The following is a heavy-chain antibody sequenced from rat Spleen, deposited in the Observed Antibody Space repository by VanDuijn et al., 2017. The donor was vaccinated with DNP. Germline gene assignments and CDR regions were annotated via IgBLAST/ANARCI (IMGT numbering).Heavy chain of an antibody. CDR3: VRWNSGHFDY. CDR2: IRYDGGGT. CDR1: GFTFSDYY. J-gene: IGHJ2*01. D-gene: IGHD4-3*01. V-gene: IGHV5-22*01. Sequence: EVQLVESGGGLVQPGRSLKLFCAASGFTFSDYYMAWVRQAPTKDLEWVAYIRYDGGGTKYADSVKGRFSISRVNAKNTLYLQMNSLRSEDMATYYCVRWNSGHFDYWGKGVMVPVSS.